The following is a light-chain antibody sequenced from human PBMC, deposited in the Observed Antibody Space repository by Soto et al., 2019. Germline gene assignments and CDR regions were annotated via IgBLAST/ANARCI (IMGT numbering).Light chain of an antibody. Sequence: QSALTQPASVSGSPGQSITISCTGTSSDVGGYNYVSWYQQHPGKAPKLMIYDVSNRPSGVSNRFSCSKSGNTASLTISGLQAEDEADYYCSSYTSSSLSFGGGTQLTVL. CDR3: SSYTSSSLS. V-gene: IGLV2-14*01. CDR2: DVS. CDR1: SSDVGGYNY. J-gene: IGLJ2*01.